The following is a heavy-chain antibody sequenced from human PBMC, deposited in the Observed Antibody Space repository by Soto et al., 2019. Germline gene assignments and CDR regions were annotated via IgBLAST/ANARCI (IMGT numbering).Heavy chain of an antibody. CDR3: ARVGVSYCSSTSCYYNWFDP. Sequence: SETLSLTCAVYGGSFSGYYWSWIRQPPGKGLEWIGEINHSGSTNYNPSLKSLVTISVDTSKNQFSLKLSSVTAADTAVYYCARVGVSYCSSTSCYYNWFDPWGQGTLVTVS. CDR2: INHSGST. J-gene: IGHJ5*02. D-gene: IGHD2-2*01. CDR1: GGSFSGYY. V-gene: IGHV4-34*01.